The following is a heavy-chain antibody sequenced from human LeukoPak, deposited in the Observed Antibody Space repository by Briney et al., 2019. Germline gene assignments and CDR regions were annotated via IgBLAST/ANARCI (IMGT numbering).Heavy chain of an antibody. CDR1: GFTFSSYS. CDR3: ARETRGYSSDMADAFDI. D-gene: IGHD5-18*01. CDR2: ISSSSSYI. V-gene: IGHV3-21*01. Sequence: PGGSLTLSCAAYGFTFSSYSMKWVRQAPGKGLEGVTSISSSSSYIYYADSVKGRFTISRDNAKNSLYLQMNSLRAEDTAVYYCARETRGYSSDMADAFDIWGQGTMVTVSS. J-gene: IGHJ3*02.